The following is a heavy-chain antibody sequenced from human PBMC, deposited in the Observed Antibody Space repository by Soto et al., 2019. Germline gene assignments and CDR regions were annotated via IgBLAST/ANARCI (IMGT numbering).Heavy chain of an antibody. CDR2: IIPMFGKA. J-gene: IGHJ6*02. D-gene: IGHD2-2*02. V-gene: IGHV1-69*01. CDR1: GGTFSSYA. CDR3: ARGYRDGYFYAMDV. Sequence: QVLLVQSGAEVKKSGSSVKVSCKASGGTFSSYAINWVRQAPGQGLEWMGGIIPMFGKANYAENFQGRVTISADESTITAYMELSSLTPDDAAVYYCARGYRDGYFYAMDVWGQGTTVTVSS.